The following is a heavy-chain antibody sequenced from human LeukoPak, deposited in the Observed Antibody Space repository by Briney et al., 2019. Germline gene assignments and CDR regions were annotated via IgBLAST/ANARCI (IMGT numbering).Heavy chain of an antibody. CDR1: GFTFSSYE. D-gene: IGHD6-6*01. J-gene: IGHJ6*03. CDR3: AREKGSSSYVDYYYYYMDV. V-gene: IGHV3-48*03. CDR2: VSSSGSTI. Sequence: PGGSLRLSCAASGFTFSSYEMNWVRQAPGKGLEWVSYVSSSGSTIYYADSVKGRFTISRDNAKNSLYLQMNSLRAEDTAVYYCAREKGSSSYVDYYYYYMDVWGKRTTVTVSS.